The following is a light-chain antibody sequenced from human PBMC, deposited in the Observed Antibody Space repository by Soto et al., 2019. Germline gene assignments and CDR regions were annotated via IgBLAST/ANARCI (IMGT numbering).Light chain of an antibody. V-gene: IGKV1-39*01. CDR2: AAS. Sequence: DIQMTQSPSTLSASIGDRVTITCRASQSISSYLNWYQQKPGKAPKLLIYAASSLQSGVPSRFSGSGSGTDFTLTISSLQPEDFATYYCQQSYSTPVTFGGRTKVDI. CDR3: QQSYSTPVT. CDR1: QSISSY. J-gene: IGKJ4*01.